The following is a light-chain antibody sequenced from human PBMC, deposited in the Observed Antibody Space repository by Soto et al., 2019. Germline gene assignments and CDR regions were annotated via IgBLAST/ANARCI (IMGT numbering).Light chain of an antibody. V-gene: IGKV3-15*01. CDR3: QQYNNWSIT. Sequence: EIVMKQSPATLYVSPGERATLSCRASQSVRGNLAWYQQKPGQAPRLLIYGASTRATGIPARFSGSGSGTEFTLTISSLHSEDLAVYYCQQYNNWSITFGQGTKVEIK. CDR1: QSVRGN. CDR2: GAS. J-gene: IGKJ1*01.